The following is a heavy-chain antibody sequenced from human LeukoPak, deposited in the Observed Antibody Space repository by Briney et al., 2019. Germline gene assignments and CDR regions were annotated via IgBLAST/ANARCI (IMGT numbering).Heavy chain of an antibody. J-gene: IGHJ4*02. D-gene: IGHD5-24*01. CDR1: GFTFSSYG. CDR2: ISYDGSNK. Sequence: PGRSLRLSCAASGFTFSSYGMHWVRQAPGKGLEWGAVISYDGSNKYYADSVKGRFTISRDNSKNTLYLQMNSLRAEDTAVYYCAKERREMATIGGILDYWGQGTLVTVSS. V-gene: IGHV3-30*18. CDR3: AKERREMATIGGILDY.